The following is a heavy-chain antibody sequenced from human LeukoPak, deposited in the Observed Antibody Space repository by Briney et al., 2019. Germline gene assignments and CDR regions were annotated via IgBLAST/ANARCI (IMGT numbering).Heavy chain of an antibody. CDR3: ARDRYSSSWSPFDGFDI. CDR1: GFTFSSYS. J-gene: IGHJ3*02. D-gene: IGHD6-13*01. Sequence: PGGSLRLSCAVSGFTFSSYSMNWVRQAPGKGLEWVSYIRSSGSPIYYADSVKGRFTISRDNAKNTLYLQMNSLRAEDTAVYYCARDRYSSSWSPFDGFDIWGQGTMVTVSS. CDR2: IRSSGSPI. V-gene: IGHV3-48*04.